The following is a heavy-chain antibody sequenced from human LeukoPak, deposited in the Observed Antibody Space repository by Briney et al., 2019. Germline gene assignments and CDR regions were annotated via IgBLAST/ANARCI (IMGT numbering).Heavy chain of an antibody. V-gene: IGHV5-51*01. D-gene: IGHD3-9*01. CDR1: GYSFTSYW. CDR3: ASSIFFDPWGFDY. CDR2: IYPGDSDT. J-gene: IGHJ4*02. Sequence: GESLKISCKGSGYSFTSYWIGWVRQMPGKGLEWMGTIYPGDSDTRYSPSFQGQVTISADKSISTAYLQWSSLKASDTAMYYCASSIFFDPWGFDYWGQGTLVTVSS.